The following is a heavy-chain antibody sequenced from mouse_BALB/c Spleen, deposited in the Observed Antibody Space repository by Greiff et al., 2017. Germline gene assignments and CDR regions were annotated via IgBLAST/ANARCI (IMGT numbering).Heavy chain of an antibody. D-gene: IGHD2-4*01. V-gene: IGHV2-9*02. CDR3: ARVDYDGGGYAMDY. CDR2: IWAGGST. Sequence: VQLVESGPGLVAPSQSLSITCTVSGFSLTSYGVHWVRQPPGKGLEWLGVIWAGGSTNYNSALMSRLSISKDNSKSQVFLKMNSLQTDDTAMYYCARVDYDGGGYAMDYWGQGTSVTVSS. J-gene: IGHJ4*01. CDR1: GFSLTSYG.